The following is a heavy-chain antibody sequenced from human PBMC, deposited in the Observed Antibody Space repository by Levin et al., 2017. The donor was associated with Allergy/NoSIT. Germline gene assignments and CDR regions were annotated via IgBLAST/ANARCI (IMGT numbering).Heavy chain of an antibody. CDR2: INSDGSNK. D-gene: IGHD1-26*01. Sequence: GGSLRLPCAASGFTFSSYWMHWVRQAPGKGLVWVSRINSDGSNKNYADSVKGRFTISRDNAKNTLYLQMNSLRAEDTAVYYCARALIVGATSGGDYWGQGILVTVSS. J-gene: IGHJ4*02. V-gene: IGHV3-74*01. CDR1: GFTFSSYW. CDR3: ARALIVGATSGGDY.